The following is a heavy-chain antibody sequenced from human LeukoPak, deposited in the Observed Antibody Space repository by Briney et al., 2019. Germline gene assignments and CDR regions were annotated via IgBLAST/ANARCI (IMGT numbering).Heavy chain of an antibody. CDR2: INDSGSS. CDR3: ARGNSYGSTPFDY. J-gene: IGHJ4*02. V-gene: IGHV4-34*01. D-gene: IGHD5-18*01. Sequence: SEALSLTCAVYGGSFGGYYWSWIRQPPGKGLEWIGEINDSGSSNYIPSLKSRVTISVDRSKNQFSLWLSSVTAADTAVYYCARGNSYGSTPFDYWGQGTLVTVSS. CDR1: GGSFGGYY.